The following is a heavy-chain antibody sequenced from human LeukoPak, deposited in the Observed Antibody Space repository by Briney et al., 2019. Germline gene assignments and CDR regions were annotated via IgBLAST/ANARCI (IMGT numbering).Heavy chain of an antibody. CDR2: IYTSGST. CDR1: GGSISSYY. D-gene: IGHD3-10*01. CDR3: ARAGYGSGERDWFDP. Sequence: SETLSLTCAVSGGSISSYYWSWIRQPAGKGLEWIGRIYTSGSTNYNPSLKSRVTMSVDTSKNQFSLKLSSVTAADTAVYYCARAGYGSGERDWFDPWGQGTLVTVSS. J-gene: IGHJ5*02. V-gene: IGHV4-4*07.